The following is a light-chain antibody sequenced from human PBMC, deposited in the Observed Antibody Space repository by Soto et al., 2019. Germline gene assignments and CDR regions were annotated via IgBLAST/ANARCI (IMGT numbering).Light chain of an antibody. Sequence: EIVLTQSPGTLSLSPGKRATLSCRAIQSVSSSYLAWYQQKPGQAPRLLIYGAYTRAAGVPARFSGSGSGTEFTLTITSLQSEDIALYYCQQYNIWPPIPFSQGTRLE. CDR2: GAY. J-gene: IGKJ5*01. CDR3: QQYNIWPPIP. V-gene: IGKV3-15*01. CDR1: QSVSSSY.